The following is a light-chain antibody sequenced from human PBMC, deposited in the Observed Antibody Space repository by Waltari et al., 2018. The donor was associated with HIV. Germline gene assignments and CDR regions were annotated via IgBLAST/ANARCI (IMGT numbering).Light chain of an antibody. Sequence: DIQMTQSPSSVSADVGDRVIITCRASQDIKKNVNWYQQKPGRSHRLLIYSASGLQSGVPSTFSVSGSGLEFNLTIAALEAEDSALFYCQQSHRTPLTFGGGTRLEIK. V-gene: IGKV1-39*01. CDR2: SAS. CDR3: QQSHRTPLT. J-gene: IGKJ5*01. CDR1: QDIKKN.